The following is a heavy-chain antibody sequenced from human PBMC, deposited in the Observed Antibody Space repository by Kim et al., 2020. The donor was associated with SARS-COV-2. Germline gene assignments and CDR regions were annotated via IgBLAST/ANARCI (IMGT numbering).Heavy chain of an antibody. CDR2: IYHSGST. CDR3: AREGGSSWDYYYYGMDV. J-gene: IGHJ6*02. Sequence: SETLSLTCAVSGGSISSSNWWSRVRQPPGKGLEWIGEIYHSGSTNYTPSLKSRVTISVDKAKNQFSLKLSSVTAADTAVYYCAREGGSSWDYYYYGMDVWGQGTTVTVSS. V-gene: IGHV4-4*02. D-gene: IGHD6-13*01. CDR1: GGSISSSNW.